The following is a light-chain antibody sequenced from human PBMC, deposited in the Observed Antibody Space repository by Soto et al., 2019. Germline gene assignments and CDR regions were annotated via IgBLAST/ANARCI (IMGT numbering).Light chain of an antibody. J-gene: IGLJ3*02. CDR1: SGSVSTSYY. CDR2: GTN. CDR3: VLYMGSAIWV. Sequence: QTVVTQEPSFSVSPGGTVTVTCGLSSGSVSTSYYPSWYQQTPGQAPRTLIYGTNTRSSGVPDRFSGSILGNKAALTITGAQADDESDYYCVLYMGSAIWVFGGGTKLTVL. V-gene: IGLV8-61*01.